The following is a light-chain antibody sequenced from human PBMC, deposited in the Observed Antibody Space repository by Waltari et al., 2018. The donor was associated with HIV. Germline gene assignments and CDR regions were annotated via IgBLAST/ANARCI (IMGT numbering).Light chain of an antibody. CDR1: SGSVSASYC. CDR3: SLYMGGGIWV. Sequence: QTVVTQEPSFSVSPGGTVTLTCGLSSGSVSASYCPSWYQQTPGPAPRTLLYLTNTRSSWVPARFSLSILGNKAALTITGAQADDESVYYCSLYMGGGIWVFGGGTKLTVL. V-gene: IGLV8-61*01. J-gene: IGLJ3*02. CDR2: LTN.